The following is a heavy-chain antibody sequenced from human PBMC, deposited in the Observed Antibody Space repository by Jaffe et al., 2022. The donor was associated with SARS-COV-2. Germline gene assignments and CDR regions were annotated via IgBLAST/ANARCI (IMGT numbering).Heavy chain of an antibody. D-gene: IGHD3-22*01. Sequence: QLQLQESGPGLVKPSETLSLTCAVSGGSISSSSYYWGWIRQPPGKGLELIGSISYIGSTYYNPSLKSRVTISVDTPKNQFSLKLSSVAAADTAVYYCVRHVNYYHSSGYRNWFDPWGQGALVTVSS. J-gene: IGHJ5*02. CDR3: VRHVNYYHSSGYRNWFDP. CDR1: GGSISSSSYY. CDR2: ISYIGST. V-gene: IGHV4-39*01.